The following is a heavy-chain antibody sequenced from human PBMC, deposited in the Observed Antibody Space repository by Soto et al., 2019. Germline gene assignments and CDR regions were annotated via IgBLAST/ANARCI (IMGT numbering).Heavy chain of an antibody. CDR3: ATHLAAAGTPSAFDY. CDR1: GYTFTNYG. Sequence: ASVKVSCKASGYTFTNYGISWVRQAPGQGLEWMGWISAYNGNTNYAQKLQGRVTMTTDTSTSTAYMELRSLRSDDTAVYYCATHLAAAGTPSAFDYWGQGTLVTV. CDR2: ISAYNGNT. D-gene: IGHD6-13*01. J-gene: IGHJ4*02. V-gene: IGHV1-18*01.